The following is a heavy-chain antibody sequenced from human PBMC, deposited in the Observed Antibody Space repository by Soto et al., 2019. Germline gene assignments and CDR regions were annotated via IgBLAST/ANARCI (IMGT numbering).Heavy chain of an antibody. J-gene: IGHJ6*02. D-gene: IGHD5-12*01. CDR1: DGSISSNNYY. CDR2: IFSTGTA. CDR3: ARGVATSYYYYYYGMDV. V-gene: IGHV4-30-4*01. Sequence: SETLSLTCTVSDGSISSNNYYWSWIRQPPGKGLEWIGYIFSTGTAYYNPSLQSRVTISLDMSKNQFSLKLSSVTAADTAVYYCARGVATSYYYYYYGMDVWGQGTTVTVSS.